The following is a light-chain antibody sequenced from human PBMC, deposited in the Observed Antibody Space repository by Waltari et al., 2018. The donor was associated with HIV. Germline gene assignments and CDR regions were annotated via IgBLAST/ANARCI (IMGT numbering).Light chain of an antibody. CDR2: GAS. Sequence: EIVMTHSPSTLSVSPAERATLSCRASQSVSSNLAWYQQKPGQAPRLLIYGASTRATGVPARFSGSGSGTEFTRTISSLQSEDFAVYYCQQYNNWPWTFGQGTKVEIK. J-gene: IGKJ1*01. V-gene: IGKV3D-15*01. CDR3: QQYNNWPWT. CDR1: QSVSSN.